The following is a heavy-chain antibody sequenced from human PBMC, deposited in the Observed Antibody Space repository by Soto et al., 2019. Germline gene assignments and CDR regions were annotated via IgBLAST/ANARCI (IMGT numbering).Heavy chain of an antibody. Sequence: SETLSLTCAVSGDSVTGHYWSWIRQSPGKGLEWIGYIYYSGSTNYNPSLKSRVTISVDTSKNQFSLKLSSVTAADTAVYYCARSGSGWLDYWGQGTLVTVSS. CDR2: IYYSGST. V-gene: IGHV4-59*02. CDR1: GDSVTGHY. CDR3: ARSGSGWLDY. D-gene: IGHD6-19*01. J-gene: IGHJ4*02.